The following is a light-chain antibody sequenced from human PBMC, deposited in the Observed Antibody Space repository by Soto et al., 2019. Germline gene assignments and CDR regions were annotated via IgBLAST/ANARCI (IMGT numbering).Light chain of an antibody. J-gene: IGKJ3*01. CDR2: YAS. CDR1: LTVAPN. CDR3: QQYNNWPPGAT. Sequence: DIVMTQSPATLSVSPGERATLSCRASLTVAPNLAWYQQKPGQAPRLLIYYASTRATGIPARFSGSGSVKEFTLTISSVQSEDSAVYYCQQYNNWPPGATFGPGTKVEIK. V-gene: IGKV3-15*01.